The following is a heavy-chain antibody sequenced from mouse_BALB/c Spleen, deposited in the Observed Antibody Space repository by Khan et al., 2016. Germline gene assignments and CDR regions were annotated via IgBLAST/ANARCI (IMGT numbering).Heavy chain of an antibody. CDR2: SAVKSDNFGA. J-gene: IGHJ2*01. D-gene: IGHD2-4*01. V-gene: IGHV13-2*02. CDR3: SRSMITTFFDY. Sequence: VQLVETGGGLVRPGNSLKLSCVTSGFTFSNYRMHWLRQPPGKRLEWIAVSAVKSDNFGANYADSVKGRFTISRDESKSSVYLQMDRLRDEDTAIYYCSRSMITTFFDYWGQGTPLAVSS. CDR1: GFTFSNYR.